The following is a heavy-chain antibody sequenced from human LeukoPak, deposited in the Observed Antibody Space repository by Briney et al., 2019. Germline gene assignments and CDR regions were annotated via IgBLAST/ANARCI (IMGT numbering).Heavy chain of an antibody. V-gene: IGHV3-23*01. CDR2: ISGSGGST. CDR3: ARDPGNGGLDY. D-gene: IGHD2-8*01. Sequence: GGSLRLSCAASGFTFSSYAMSWVRQTAEKGLEWVSAISGSGGSTYYADSVKGRFTISRDNSKNTLYLQMNSLRAEDTAVYYCARDPGNGGLDYWGQGTLVTVSS. CDR1: GFTFSSYA. J-gene: IGHJ4*02.